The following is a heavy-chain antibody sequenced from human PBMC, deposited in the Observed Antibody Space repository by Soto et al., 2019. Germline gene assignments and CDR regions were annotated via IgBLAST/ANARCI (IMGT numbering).Heavy chain of an antibody. D-gene: IGHD2-2*02. CDR3: ARAPRVPAAIWSARSQNWFDP. Sequence: SETLSLTCAVSGYSISSGYYWGWIRQPPGKGLEWIGSIYHSGSTYYNSSLKSRVTISVDTSKNQFSLKLSSVTAADTAVYYCARAPRVPAAIWSARSQNWFDPWGQGTLVTVSS. CDR2: IYHSGST. V-gene: IGHV4-38-2*01. J-gene: IGHJ5*02. CDR1: GYSISSGYY.